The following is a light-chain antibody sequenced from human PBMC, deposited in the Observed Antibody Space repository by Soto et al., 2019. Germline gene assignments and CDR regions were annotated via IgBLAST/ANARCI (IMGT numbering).Light chain of an antibody. Sequence: EIVLTQSPGTLSLSPGKRATLSCRASQSVSNFLAWYQQKPGQAPRLLIYDTSNRATGIPARFSGSGSGTDFTLTISSLEPEDFAAYYCQQLNSYPITFGQGTRLEIK. CDR1: QSVSNF. CDR2: DTS. J-gene: IGKJ5*01. V-gene: IGKV3-11*01. CDR3: QQLNSYPIT.